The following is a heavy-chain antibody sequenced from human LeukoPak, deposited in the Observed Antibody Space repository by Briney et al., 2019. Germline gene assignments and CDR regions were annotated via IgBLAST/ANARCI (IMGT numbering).Heavy chain of an antibody. D-gene: IGHD2-15*01. CDR3: ASEYCSGGNCYFDY. CDR1: EYSFATYW. J-gene: IGHJ4*02. CDR2: IFPGDSDT. V-gene: IGHV5-51*01. Sequence: GESLKISCKGSEYSFATYWIGWVRQMPGQGLEWMGIIFPGDSDTRYSPSFQGQVTISAGKSISTAYLQWSSLKASDTAIYYCASEYCSGGNCYFDYWGQGTLVTVSS.